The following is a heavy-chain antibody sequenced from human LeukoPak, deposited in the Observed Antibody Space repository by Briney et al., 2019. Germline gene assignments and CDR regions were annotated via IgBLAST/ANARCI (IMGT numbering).Heavy chain of an antibody. V-gene: IGHV4-61*01. CDR3: ARGHSGY. CDR1: GGSVSSGSYY. Sequence: SETLSLTCTVSGGSVSSGSYYWSWIRQPPGKGLEWIGYIYYSGSTNYNPSLKSRVTISVDTSKNQFSLKLSSVTAADTAVYYCARGHSGYWGQGTLVTVSS. D-gene: IGHD3-10*01. J-gene: IGHJ4*02. CDR2: IYYSGST.